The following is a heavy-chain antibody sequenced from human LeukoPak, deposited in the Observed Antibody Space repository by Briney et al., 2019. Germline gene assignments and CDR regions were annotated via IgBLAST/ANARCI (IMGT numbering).Heavy chain of an antibody. J-gene: IGHJ4*02. D-gene: IGHD6-13*01. CDR3: TVGHYSSL. CDR1: GFSFRNEW. V-gene: IGHV3-15*01. Sequence: GGSLRLSCAASGFSFRNEWMRWVRQAPGKGLEWVGRINTKSGGQTTDYAAPVKGRFTISRDDSENTLYLQMISLKTEDTGVYYCTVGHYSSLWGQGTLVTVSS. CDR2: INTKSGGQTT.